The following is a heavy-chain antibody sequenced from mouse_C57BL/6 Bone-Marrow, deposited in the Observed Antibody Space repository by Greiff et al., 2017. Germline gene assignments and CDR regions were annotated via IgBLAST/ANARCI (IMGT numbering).Heavy chain of an antibody. Sequence: VQLQQPGAELVKPGASVKLSCKASGYTFTSYWMQWVKQRPGQGLEWIGEIDPSDSYTNYNQKFKGKATLTVDTSSSTAYMPLSSLTSEDSAVYYCARELPYYYGSSYGYWGQGTTLTVSS. CDR3: ARELPYYYGSSYGY. J-gene: IGHJ2*01. CDR1: GYTFTSYW. D-gene: IGHD1-1*01. V-gene: IGHV1-50*01. CDR2: IDPSDSYT.